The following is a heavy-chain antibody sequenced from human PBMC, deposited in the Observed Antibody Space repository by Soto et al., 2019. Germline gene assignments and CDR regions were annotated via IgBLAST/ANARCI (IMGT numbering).Heavy chain of an antibody. CDR2: INHSGST. V-gene: IGHV4-34*01. J-gene: IGHJ4*02. D-gene: IGHD5-18*01. Sequence: SETLSLTCAVYGGSFSGYYWSWIRQPPGKGLEWIGEINHSGSTNYNPSLKSRVTISVDTSKNQFSLKLSSVTAADTAVYYCAREGYSYTRSLDYWGQGTLVTVSS. CDR3: AREGYSYTRSLDY. CDR1: GGSFSGYY.